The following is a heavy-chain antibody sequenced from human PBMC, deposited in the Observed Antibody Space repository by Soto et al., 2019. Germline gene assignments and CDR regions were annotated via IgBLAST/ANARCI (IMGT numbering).Heavy chain of an antibody. J-gene: IGHJ5*02. V-gene: IGHV4-61*01. CDR3: ARVNSGRNWFDP. Sequence: SETLSLTCTFSVDSVSSASFYWIWIRQAPGKGLEWIGFIYFSGITNYNPSLKSRVTMSLDTSKNQFSLKLRSVTPADTAVYFCARVNSGRNWFDPWGQGTMVTVSS. CDR1: VDSVSSASFY. CDR2: IYFSGIT. D-gene: IGHD6-19*01.